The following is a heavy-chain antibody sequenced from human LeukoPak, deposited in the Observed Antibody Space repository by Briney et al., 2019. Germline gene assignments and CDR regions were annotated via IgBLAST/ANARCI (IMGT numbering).Heavy chain of an antibody. CDR3: ARALPEIQLWFDPYPTTMYYFDY. Sequence: SQTLSLTCAISGDSVSSNSAAWNWIRQSPSRGLEWLGRTYYRSKWYNDYAVSVKSRITINPDTSKNQFSLQLNSVTPEDTAVYYCARALPEIQLWFDPYPTTMYYFDYWGQGTLVTVSS. CDR2: TYYRSKWYN. D-gene: IGHD5-18*01. V-gene: IGHV6-1*01. CDR1: GDSVSSNSAA. J-gene: IGHJ4*02.